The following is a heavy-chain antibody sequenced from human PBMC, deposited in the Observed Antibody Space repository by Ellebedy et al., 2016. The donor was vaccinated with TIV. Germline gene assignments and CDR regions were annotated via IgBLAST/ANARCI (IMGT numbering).Heavy chain of an antibody. CDR3: ARGLPRRGGAMDV. D-gene: IGHD1-14*01. CDR2: INSNGNI. CDR1: GFTFSSYT. J-gene: IGHJ6*02. Sequence: GESLKISCAASGFTFSSYTMTWVRQGPGKGLEWVSRINSNGNISFADFVKGRFTVSRDNAENTFYLQLNSLRAEDTGVYYCARGLPRRGGAMDVWGQGTTVTVSS. V-gene: IGHV3-74*01.